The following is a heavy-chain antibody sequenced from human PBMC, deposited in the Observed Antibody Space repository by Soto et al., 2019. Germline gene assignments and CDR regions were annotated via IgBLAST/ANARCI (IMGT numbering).Heavy chain of an antibody. V-gene: IGHV4-31*03. CDR3: ARDSRGYYFDY. J-gene: IGHJ4*02. D-gene: IGHD3-10*01. Sequence: KPSETLSLTCTVSGASISTDGHYWSWVRQHPGKDLEWIGYIHYSGSTYYNPSLKSRVVISVDTSQSQYFLSLYSVTAADTALYYCARDSRGYYFDYWGQGALVTVSS. CDR2: IHYSGST. CDR1: GASISTDGHY.